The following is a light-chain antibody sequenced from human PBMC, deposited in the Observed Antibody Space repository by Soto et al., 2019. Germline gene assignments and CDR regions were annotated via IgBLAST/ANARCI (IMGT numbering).Light chain of an antibody. CDR3: AAWDDSLDESVV. J-gene: IGLJ2*01. V-gene: IGLV1-44*01. Sequence: QSVLTQPPSASGTPGQTVTISCSGSRSNIGSYPENWYQQLPGTAPKLLIYSNNQRPSGVPDRFSASKSGTSASLAISGLRSEDEADYYCAAWDDSLDESVVFGGGTKVTVL. CDR1: RSNIGSYP. CDR2: SNN.